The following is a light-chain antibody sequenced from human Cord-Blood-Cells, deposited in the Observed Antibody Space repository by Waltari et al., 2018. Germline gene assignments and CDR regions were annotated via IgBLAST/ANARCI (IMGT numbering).Light chain of an antibody. CDR3: QQSYSTP. CDR1: QNISSY. V-gene: IGKV1-39*01. CDR2: AAS. J-gene: IGKJ4*01. Sequence: DIQMTQSPSSLSASVGDRVTITCRASQNISSYLTWYQQKPWKAPKLLIYAASSLQSGVPARFSGSGSGTDFTLSSSSLQPEDFATYYCQQSYSTPFGGGTKVEIK.